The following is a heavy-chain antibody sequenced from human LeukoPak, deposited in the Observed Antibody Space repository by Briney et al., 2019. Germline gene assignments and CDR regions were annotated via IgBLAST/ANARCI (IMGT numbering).Heavy chain of an antibody. CDR2: ISGSGGST. J-gene: IGHJ4*02. CDR3: ARGFVIFGVVMGFDY. Sequence: PAGGSLRLSCAASGLTFSSYAVSWVRQAPGKGLEWVSAISGSGGSTYYADSVKGRFTISRDNSKNTLYLQMNSLRAEDTAVYYCARGFVIFGVVMGFDYWGQGTLVTVSS. V-gene: IGHV3-23*01. CDR1: GLTFSSYA. D-gene: IGHD3-3*01.